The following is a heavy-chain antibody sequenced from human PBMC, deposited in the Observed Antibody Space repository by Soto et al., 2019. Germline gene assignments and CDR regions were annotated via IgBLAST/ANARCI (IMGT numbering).Heavy chain of an antibody. CDR3: ARGRQQQLEAFDI. D-gene: IGHD6-13*01. CDR2: IWYDGSNK. CDR1: GFTFSSYG. V-gene: IGHV3-33*01. J-gene: IGHJ3*02. Sequence: SLRLSCAASGFTFSSYGMHWVRQAPGKGLEWVAVIWYDGSNKYYADSVKGRFTISRDNSKNTLYLQMSSLRAEDTAVYYCARGRQQQLEAFDIWGQGTMVTVSS.